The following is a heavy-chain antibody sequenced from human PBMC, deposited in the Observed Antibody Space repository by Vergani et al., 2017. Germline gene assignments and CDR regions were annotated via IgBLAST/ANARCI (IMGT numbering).Heavy chain of an antibody. V-gene: IGHV3-23*01. CDR2: ISGSGGNT. CDR3: AKARDPNCKGGNCYSYYYGLDL. J-gene: IGHJ6*02. D-gene: IGHD2-21*01. CDR1: GFTFSSYA. Sequence: EVQLLESGGNLIQPGGSLRLSCGACGFTFSSYAMTWVRLAPGKGLQWVSAISGSGGNTFYTDSVKGRFTISRDNSKDTLYLQMNSLRVEDTAIYYCAKARDPNCKGGNCYSYYYGLDLWGQGTTVTVSS.